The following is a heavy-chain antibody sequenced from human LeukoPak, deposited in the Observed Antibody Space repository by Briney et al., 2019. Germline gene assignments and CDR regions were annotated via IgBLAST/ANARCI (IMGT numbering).Heavy chain of an antibody. V-gene: IGHV3-21*01. CDR2: ISSSSSYI. J-gene: IGHJ6*02. D-gene: IGHD6-6*01. CDR3: AREGQLVLGYYYGMDV. CDR1: GFTFSSYS. Sequence: GGSLRLSCAASGFTFSSYSMNWVRQAPGKGLEWVSSISSSSSYIYYADSVKGRFTISRDNAENSLYLQMNSLRAEDTAVYYCAREGQLVLGYYYGMDVWGQGTTVTVSS.